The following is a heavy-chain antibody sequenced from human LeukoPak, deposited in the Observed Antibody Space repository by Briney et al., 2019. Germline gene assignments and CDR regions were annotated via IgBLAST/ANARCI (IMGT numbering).Heavy chain of an antibody. CDR1: GYTFTGYY. J-gene: IGHJ6*02. V-gene: IGHV1-2*02. CDR2: INPNSGGT. Sequence: ASVKVSCKASGYTFTGYYMHWVRQAPGQGLEWMGWINPNSGGTNYAQKFQGRVTMTRDTSISTAYMELSRLRSDDTAVYYCARDGVVLGGFGVAPGRYGMDVWGQRTTPTVSS. CDR3: ARDGVVLGGFGVAPGRYGMDV. D-gene: IGHD2-8*01.